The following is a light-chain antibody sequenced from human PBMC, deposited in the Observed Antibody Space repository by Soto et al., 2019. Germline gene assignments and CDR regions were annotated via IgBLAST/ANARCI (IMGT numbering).Light chain of an antibody. CDR3: QQYNSYPYT. Sequence: EIVLTQSPATLSLSPGERATLSCRASQSVSSYLAWYQQKPGQAPRLLMYDASNRATGIPARFSGSGSGTDFTLTISSLEPEDFAVYYCQQYNSYPYTFGQGTKLEIK. J-gene: IGKJ2*01. CDR2: DAS. CDR1: QSVSSY. V-gene: IGKV3-11*01.